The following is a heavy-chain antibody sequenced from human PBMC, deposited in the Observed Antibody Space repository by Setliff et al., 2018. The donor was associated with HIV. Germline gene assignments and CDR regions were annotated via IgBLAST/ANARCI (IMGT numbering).Heavy chain of an antibody. CDR1: GYSFTNHY. Sequence: ASVKVSCKSSGYSFTNHYMHWVRQAPGQGLEWMGVINPTGGSTRNTQKLQGRVTMTTDTSTSTAYMELRSLRSDDTAVYYCARDLANFWSGYYWGGAFDIWGQGTMVTVSS. CDR3: ARDLANFWSGYYWGGAFDI. D-gene: IGHD3-3*01. CDR2: INPTGGST. J-gene: IGHJ3*02. V-gene: IGHV1-46*01.